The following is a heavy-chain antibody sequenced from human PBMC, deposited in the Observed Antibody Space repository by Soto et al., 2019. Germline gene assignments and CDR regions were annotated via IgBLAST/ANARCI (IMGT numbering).Heavy chain of an antibody. CDR2: IWYDGSNK. Sequence: GGSLRLSCAASGFTFSIYGMHWVRQAPGKGLEWVAVIWYDGSNKYYADSVKGRFTISRDNSKNTLYLQMNSLRAEDTAVYYCARGEGCSGGSCYFDDFYSYGLEAWGQGTTVNVSS. J-gene: IGHJ6*02. CDR3: ARGEGCSGGSCYFDDFYSYGLEA. D-gene: IGHD2-15*01. CDR1: GFTFSIYG. V-gene: IGHV3-33*01.